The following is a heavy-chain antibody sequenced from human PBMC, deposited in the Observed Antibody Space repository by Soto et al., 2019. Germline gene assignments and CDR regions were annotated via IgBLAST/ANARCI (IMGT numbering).Heavy chain of an antibody. Sequence: EGSLRRSCAASGFTFSSYWMSWVRQAPGKGLEWVANIKQDGSEKYYVDSVKGRFTISRDNAKNSLYLQMNSLRAEDTAVYYCARAEGVATRPGPSYYYGMEVWGQGTTVTV. V-gene: IGHV3-7*03. CDR2: IKQDGSEK. CDR1: GFTFSSYW. CDR3: ARAEGVATRPGPSYYYGMEV. J-gene: IGHJ6*01. D-gene: IGHD5-12*01.